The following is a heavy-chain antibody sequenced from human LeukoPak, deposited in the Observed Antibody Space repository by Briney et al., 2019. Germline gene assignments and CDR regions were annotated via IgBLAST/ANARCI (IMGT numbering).Heavy chain of an antibody. CDR2: ISSSGSTI. CDR1: GFTFSSYE. V-gene: IGHV3-48*03. D-gene: IGHD5-12*01. CDR3: ARKASGYDYYGDYYFDY. J-gene: IGHJ4*02. Sequence: GGSPRLSCAASGFTFSSYELNWVGQAAGKGLEWVSYISSSGSTIYYADSVKGRFTISRDNAKNSLYLQMNSLRAEDTAVYYCARKASGYDYYGDYYFDYWGQGTLVTVSS.